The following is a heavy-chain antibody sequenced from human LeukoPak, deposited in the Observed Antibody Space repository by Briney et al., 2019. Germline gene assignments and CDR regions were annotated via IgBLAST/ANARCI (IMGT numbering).Heavy chain of an antibody. Sequence: GASVKVSCKASGYGFSDVYFNWVRQAPGQGLEWMGWINAHSGATNYAQRFQGRVSMDASFDTSYMELSRLTSDDTAVYYCATSSSLTHTPDPWGQGTLVTVSS. CDR3: ATSSSLTHTPDP. CDR1: GYGFSDVY. J-gene: IGHJ5*02. V-gene: IGHV1-2*02. CDR2: INAHSGAT.